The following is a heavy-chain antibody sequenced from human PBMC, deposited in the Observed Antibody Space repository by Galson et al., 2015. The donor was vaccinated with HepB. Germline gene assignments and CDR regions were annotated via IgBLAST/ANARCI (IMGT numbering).Heavy chain of an antibody. J-gene: IGHJ4*02. V-gene: IGHV3-7*03. CDR2: IKEAGSET. D-gene: IGHD6-6*01. CDR1: GFTFSNYW. Sequence: SLRLSCAASGFTFSNYWMSWVRQAPGTGLEWVANIKEAGSETHYVDSMKGRFIISRDNAKKSLYLQMNSLRAEDTAIYYCARERDPTSSGSLLNYWGQRTLVTVSS. CDR3: ARERDPTSSGSLLNY.